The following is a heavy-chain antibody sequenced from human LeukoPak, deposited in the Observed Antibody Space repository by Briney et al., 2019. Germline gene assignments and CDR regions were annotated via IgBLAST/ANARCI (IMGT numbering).Heavy chain of an antibody. CDR2: ISGSGGST. V-gene: IGHV3-23*01. CDR3: ANGGGDYVWGSYRYTGGRDY. CDR1: GFTFSSYA. D-gene: IGHD3-16*02. Sequence: GGSLRLSCAASGFTFSSYAMSWVRQAPGKGPEWVSAISGSGGSTYYADSVKGRFTISRDNSKNTLYLQMNSLRAEDTAVYYCANGGGDYVWGSYRYTGGRDYWGQGTLVTVSS. J-gene: IGHJ4*02.